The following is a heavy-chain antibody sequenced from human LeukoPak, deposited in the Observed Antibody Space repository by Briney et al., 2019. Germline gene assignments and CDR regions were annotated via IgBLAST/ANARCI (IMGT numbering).Heavy chain of an antibody. CDR1: GFTFSSYA. D-gene: IGHD5-24*01. J-gene: IGHJ4*02. CDR3: ARDSRDGYPIY. V-gene: IGHV3-30*04. Sequence: GGSLRLSCAASGFTFSSYAMHWVRQAPGKGLEWVAVISYDGSNKYYADSVKGRFTISRDNSKNTLYLQMNSLRAEDTAVYYCARDSRDGYPIYWGQGTLVTVSS. CDR2: ISYDGSNK.